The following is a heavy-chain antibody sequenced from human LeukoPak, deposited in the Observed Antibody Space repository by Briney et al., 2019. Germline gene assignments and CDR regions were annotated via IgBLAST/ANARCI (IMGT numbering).Heavy chain of an antibody. D-gene: IGHD3-10*01. CDR3: ASEGGYGSGTYGMDV. Sequence: ASVKVSCKASGYTFTGYYMHWVRQAPRQGLEWMGWINPNSGGTNYAQKFQGRVTMTRDTSISTAYMELSRLRSDDTAVYYCASEGGYGSGTYGMDVWGQGTTVTVSS. J-gene: IGHJ6*02. CDR2: INPNSGGT. CDR1: GYTFTGYY. V-gene: IGHV1-2*02.